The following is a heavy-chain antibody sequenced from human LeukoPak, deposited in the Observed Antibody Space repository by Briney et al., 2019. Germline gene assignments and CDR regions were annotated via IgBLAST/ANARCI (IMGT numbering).Heavy chain of an antibody. J-gene: IGHJ5*02. CDR2: ISGSGGST. Sequence: GGSLRLSCAASGFTFSSYAMSWVRQAPGKGLEWVSAISGSGGSTYYADSVKGRFTISRDNSKNTLYLQMNSLRAEDTAVYYCASYDFWSGYRDWFDPWGPGTLVTVSS. CDR1: GFTFSSYA. D-gene: IGHD3-3*01. CDR3: ASYDFWSGYRDWFDP. V-gene: IGHV3-23*01.